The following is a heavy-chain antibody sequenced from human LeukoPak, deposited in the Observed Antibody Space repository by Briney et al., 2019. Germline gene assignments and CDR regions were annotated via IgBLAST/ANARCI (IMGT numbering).Heavy chain of an antibody. CDR2: ISAYNGNT. J-gene: IGHJ4*02. V-gene: IGHV1-18*01. Sequence: GASVKVSCKASGYTFTSYGITWARQAPGQGLEWMGWISAYNGNTNYAQKLQGRVTMTTDTSTSTAYMELRSLRSDDTAVYYCARAVTTVTTFDYWGQGTLVTVSS. CDR3: ARAVTTVTTFDY. D-gene: IGHD4-17*01. CDR1: GYTFTSYG.